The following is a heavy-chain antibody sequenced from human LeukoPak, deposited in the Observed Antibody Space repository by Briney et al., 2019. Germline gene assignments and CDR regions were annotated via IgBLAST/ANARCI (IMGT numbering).Heavy chain of an antibody. CDR3: AKETERLTIDY. CDR1: GFTFRRHN. CDR2: ISYNGDST. J-gene: IGHJ4*02. D-gene: IGHD3-16*01. V-gene: IGHV3-64*04. Sequence: GGSLRLSCSGSGFTFRRHNMHWVRQAPGKGLEYVSAISYNGDSTYYVDSVKGRFTVSRDNSKNTLYLQMNSLRAEDTAVYYCAKETERLTIDYWGQGTLVTVSS.